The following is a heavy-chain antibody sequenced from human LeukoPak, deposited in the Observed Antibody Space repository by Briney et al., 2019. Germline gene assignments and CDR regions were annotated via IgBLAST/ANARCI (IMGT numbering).Heavy chain of an antibody. CDR1: GGSFSSSNYY. V-gene: IGHV4-39*01. CDR3: ARPRRYYYDSSGQEFNY. J-gene: IGHJ4*02. D-gene: IGHD3-22*01. CDR2: IYYSGST. Sequence: SETLSLTCTVSGGSFSSSNYYWGWIRQPPGKGLEWIGSIYYSGSTYYNPSLKSRVTISVDTSKNQFSLKLSSVTAADTAVYYCARPRRYYYDSSGQEFNYWGQGTLVTVSS.